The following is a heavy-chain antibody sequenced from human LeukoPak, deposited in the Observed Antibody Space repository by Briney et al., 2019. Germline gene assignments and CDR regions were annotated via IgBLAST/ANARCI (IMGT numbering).Heavy chain of an antibody. CDR2: ISGSGGST. CDR3: AKDPRAIVATASEGDY. Sequence: PGGSLRLSCAASGFTFSSYAMSWVRQAPGKGLEWVSSISGSGGSTYYADSAKGRFTISRDNSKNTLYLQMNSLRAEVTAVYYCAKDPRAIVATASEGDYWGQGTLVTVSS. D-gene: IGHD5-12*01. J-gene: IGHJ4*02. CDR1: GFTFSSYA. V-gene: IGHV3-23*01.